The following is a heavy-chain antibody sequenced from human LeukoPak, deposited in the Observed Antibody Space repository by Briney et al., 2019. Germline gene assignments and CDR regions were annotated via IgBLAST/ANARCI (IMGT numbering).Heavy chain of an antibody. J-gene: IGHJ4*02. V-gene: IGHV4-38-2*02. CDR1: GYSISSGYY. Sequence: SETLSLTCTVSGYSISSGYYWGWVRQPPGKGLEWVGNIYHSGNTYYNPSLKSRVTISVDTSKNQFSLKLSSVTAADTAVYYCARVRYFDSSGYYYDFDYWGQGTLVTVSS. CDR2: IYHSGNT. D-gene: IGHD3-22*01. CDR3: ARVRYFDSSGYYYDFDY.